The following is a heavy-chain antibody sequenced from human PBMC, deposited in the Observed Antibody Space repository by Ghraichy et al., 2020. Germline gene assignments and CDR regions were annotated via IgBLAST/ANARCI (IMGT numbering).Heavy chain of an antibody. CDR2: IYFSGSS. J-gene: IGHJ4*02. D-gene: IGHD1-26*01. Sequence: GSLSLTCTVSGGSISSYYWSWIRQPPGKGLEWIGYIYFSGSSNYNPSLKSRVTISVDTSKNQFSLKLSSVTAADTAMYYCARQKYSGSYFFDSWGQGTLVTVSS. CDR1: GGSISSYY. V-gene: IGHV4-59*08. CDR3: ARQKYSGSYFFDS.